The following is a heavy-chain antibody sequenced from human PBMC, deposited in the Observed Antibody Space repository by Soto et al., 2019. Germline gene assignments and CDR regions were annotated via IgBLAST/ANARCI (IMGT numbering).Heavy chain of an antibody. CDR1: GGSFSGYY. CDR2: INHSGST. J-gene: IGHJ6*02. CDR3: ARTRSRYYYYGMDV. V-gene: IGHV4-34*01. Sequence: SDTLSLTCAVYGGSFSGYYWSWIRQPPGKGLEWIGEINHSGSTNYNPSLKSRVTISVDTSKNQFSLKLSSLRSEDTAVYYCARTRSRYYYYGMDVWGQGTTVTVSS. D-gene: IGHD4-17*01.